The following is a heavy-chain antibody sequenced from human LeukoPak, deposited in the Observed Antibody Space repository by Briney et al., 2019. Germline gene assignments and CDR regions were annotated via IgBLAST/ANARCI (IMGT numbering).Heavy chain of an antibody. CDR3: ARRRGSGKYYYYYYMDV. V-gene: IGHV4-34*01. D-gene: IGHD6-25*01. CDR1: GGSFSGYY. CDR2: INHSGST. J-gene: IGHJ6*03. Sequence: SETLSLTCAVYGGSFSGYYWSWIRQPPGKGLEWIGEINHSGSTNYNPSLKSRVTISVDTSKNQFSLKLSSVTAADTAVYYCARRRGSGKYYYYYYMDVWAKGPRSPSP.